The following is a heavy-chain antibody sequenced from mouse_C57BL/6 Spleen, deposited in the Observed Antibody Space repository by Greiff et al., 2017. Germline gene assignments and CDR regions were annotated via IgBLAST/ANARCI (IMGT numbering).Heavy chain of an antibody. D-gene: IGHD2-5*01. J-gene: IGHJ1*03. CDR2: INPYNGDT. CDR1: GYSFTGYF. CDR3: ARSYSNYRWYFDV. Sequence: EVQLQQSGPELVKPGDSVKISCKASGYSFTGYFMNWVMQSHGTSLEWIGRINPYNGDTFYNQKFKGKATLTVDKSSSTAHMELRSLTSEDSAVYYCARSYSNYRWYFDVWGTGTTVTVSS. V-gene: IGHV1-20*01.